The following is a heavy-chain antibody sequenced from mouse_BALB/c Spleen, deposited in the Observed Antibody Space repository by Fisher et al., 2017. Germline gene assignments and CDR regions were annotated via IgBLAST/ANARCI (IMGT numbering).Heavy chain of an antibody. J-gene: IGHJ4*01. Sequence: KFKGKATLTVDKSSSTAYMELRSLTSEDTAVYYCASRTPGYAMDYWGQGTSVTVSS. V-gene: IGHV1-18*01. D-gene: IGHD4-1*01. CDR3: ASRTPGYAMDY.